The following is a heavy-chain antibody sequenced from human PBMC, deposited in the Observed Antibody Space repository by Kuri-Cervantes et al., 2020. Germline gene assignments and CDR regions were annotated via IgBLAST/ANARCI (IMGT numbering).Heavy chain of an antibody. CDR3: AKDLVYRVVRGGVDP. V-gene: IGHV3-23*01. CDR2: ISGNGETT. J-gene: IGHJ5*02. Sequence: GVLKISCAASGFTFSSYSMNWVRQAPGKGLEWVSVISGNGETTYYADSVKGRFTISRDNSKNTLYLQMNSLRAEDTAVYYCAKDLVYRVVRGGVDPWGQGTLVTVSS. D-gene: IGHD2/OR15-2a*01. CDR1: GFTFSSYS.